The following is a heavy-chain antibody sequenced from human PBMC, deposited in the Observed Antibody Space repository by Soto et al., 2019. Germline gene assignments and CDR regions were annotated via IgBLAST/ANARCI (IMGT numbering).Heavy chain of an antibody. J-gene: IGHJ6*02. CDR3: ATPYDFWSGYYSDEYYYGMDV. Sequence: PGGSLRLSCAASGFTFSSYGMHWVRQAPGKGLEWVAVISYDGSNKYYADSVKGRFTISRDNSKNTLYLQMNSLRAEDTAVYYCATPYDFWSGYYSDEYYYGMDVWGQGTTVTVSS. CDR1: GFTFSSYG. V-gene: IGHV3-30*03. CDR2: ISYDGSNK. D-gene: IGHD3-3*01.